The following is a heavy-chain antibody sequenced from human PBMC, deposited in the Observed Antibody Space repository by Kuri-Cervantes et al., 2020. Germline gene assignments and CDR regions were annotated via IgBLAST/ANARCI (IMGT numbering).Heavy chain of an antibody. CDR2: ISYDGSNE. CDR1: GLSFSSYD. D-gene: IGHD3-10*01. V-gene: IGHV3-30-3*01. J-gene: IGHJ5*02. Sequence: GGSLRPSCAAAGLSFSSYDMNWVRQVPGKGLEWVAVISYDGSNEYYADSVKGRFTISRDNSKNTLYLQMNSLRAEDTAVYYCAREWNTMVRGAKVYWFDPWGQGTLVTVSS. CDR3: AREWNTMVRGAKVYWFDP.